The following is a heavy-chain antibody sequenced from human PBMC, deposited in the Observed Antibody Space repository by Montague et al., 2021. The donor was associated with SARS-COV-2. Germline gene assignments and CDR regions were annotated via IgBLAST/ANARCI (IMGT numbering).Heavy chain of an antibody. D-gene: IGHD2-2*01. V-gene: IGHV4-39*01. J-gene: IGHJ6*02. CDR3: AGHYGVVVPAAVYYYYGMDV. Sequence: SETLSLTCTVSGGSISSSSYYWGWIRQPPGKGLEWIGSIYYSGSTYYNPSLKSRVTISVDTSKSQFSLKLSSVTAADTAVCYCAGHYGVVVPAAVYYYYGMDVWGQGTSVTVSS. CDR1: GGSISSSSYY. CDR2: IYYSGST.